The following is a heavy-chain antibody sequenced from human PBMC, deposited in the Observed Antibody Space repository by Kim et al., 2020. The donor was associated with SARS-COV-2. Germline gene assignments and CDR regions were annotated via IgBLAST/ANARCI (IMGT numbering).Heavy chain of an antibody. CDR2: ISSSSSYI. CDR3: ARDREAFYYYGMDV. J-gene: IGHJ6*02. V-gene: IGHV3-21*01. Sequence: GGSLRLSCAASGFTFSSYSMNWVRQAPGKGLEWVSSISSSSSYIYYADSVKGRFTISRDNAKNSLYLQMNSLRAEDTAVYYCARDREAFYYYGMDVWGQGTTVTVSS. CDR1: GFTFSSYS.